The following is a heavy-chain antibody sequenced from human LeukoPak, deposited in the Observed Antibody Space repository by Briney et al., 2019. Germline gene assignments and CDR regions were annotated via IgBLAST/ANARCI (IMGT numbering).Heavy chain of an antibody. Sequence: ASVKVSCKASGYTFTSYYMHWVRQAPGQGLEWMGIINPSRGSTSQAQTFQGRVTMTRDMSTSTVSMELSSLRSEDTAVYYCARDGGYGYKANWFDTWGQGTLVTVSS. CDR1: GYTFTSYY. V-gene: IGHV1-46*01. D-gene: IGHD5-24*01. CDR2: INPSRGST. J-gene: IGHJ5*02. CDR3: ARDGGYGYKANWFDT.